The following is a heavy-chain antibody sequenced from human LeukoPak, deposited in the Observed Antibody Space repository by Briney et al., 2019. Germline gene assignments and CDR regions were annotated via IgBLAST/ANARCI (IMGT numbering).Heavy chain of an antibody. D-gene: IGHD6-13*01. Sequence: PGGSLRLSCAASGFTFSSYSMNWVRQAPGKGLEWVSSISSSSSYIYYADSVKGRFTISRDNAKNSLYLQMNSLRAEDTAVYYCARGHLPYSSSWYGDYWGQGTLVTVSS. V-gene: IGHV3-21*01. J-gene: IGHJ4*02. CDR2: ISSSSSYI. CDR1: GFTFSSYS. CDR3: ARGHLPYSSSWYGDY.